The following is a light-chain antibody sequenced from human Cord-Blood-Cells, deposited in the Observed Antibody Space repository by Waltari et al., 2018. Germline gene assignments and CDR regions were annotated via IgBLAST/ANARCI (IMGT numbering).Light chain of an antibody. V-gene: IGKV3-11*01. J-gene: IGKJ1*01. CDR2: DAA. Sequence: EIVLPQSPATLSSSPGASATLSCRASQSVSSYLAWYQQKPGQAPRLLIYDAANRATGIPARFSGSGSGTDFTLTISSLEPEDFAVYYCQQRSNWPPTSGQGTKVEIK. CDR3: QQRSNWPPT. CDR1: QSVSSY.